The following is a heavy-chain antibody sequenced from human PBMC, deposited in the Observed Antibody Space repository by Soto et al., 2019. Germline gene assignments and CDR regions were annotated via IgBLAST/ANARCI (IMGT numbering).Heavy chain of an antibody. V-gene: IGHV4-31*03. D-gene: IGHD1-26*01. Sequence: QVQLQESGPGLVKPSQTLSLTCTVSGGSISSGGYYWSWIRQHPGKGLEWIGYIYYSGSTYYNPSLKSRVTISVDTSKNQCSLKLSSVTAADTAVYYCARVIRRGRGGIVGAPAGYYFDYWGQGTLVTVSS. J-gene: IGHJ4*02. CDR2: IYYSGST. CDR3: ARVIRRGRGGIVGAPAGYYFDY. CDR1: GGSISSGGYY.